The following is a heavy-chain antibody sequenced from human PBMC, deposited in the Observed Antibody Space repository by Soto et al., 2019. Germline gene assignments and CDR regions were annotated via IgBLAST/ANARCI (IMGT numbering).Heavy chain of an antibody. Sequence: ASVKVSCKASGYTFTNFDIHWVRQATGQALEWMGWINPNSDTTNYAQKFQDRVTMTRNTSIDTAYMEVSSLRSEDTAIYYCAKPNYNGLFLFAAWGQGTLVTVSS. V-gene: IGHV1-8*01. CDR3: AKPNYNGLFLFAA. J-gene: IGHJ5*02. D-gene: IGHD3-10*01. CDR1: GYTFTNFD. CDR2: INPNSDTT.